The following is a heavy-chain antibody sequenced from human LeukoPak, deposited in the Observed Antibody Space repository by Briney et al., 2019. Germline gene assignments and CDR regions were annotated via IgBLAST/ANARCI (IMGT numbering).Heavy chain of an antibody. V-gene: IGHV4-39*01. CDR2: IYYSGST. CDR3: ARQTGSGLFILP. J-gene: IGHJ4*02. CDR1: GGSISSSSCY. Sequence: PSETLSLTCTVSGGSISSSSCYWGWIRQPPGKGLEWIGSIYYSGSTYYNASLKSQVSISIDTSKNQFSLRLTSVTAADTAVYYCARQTGSGLFILPGGQGTLVTVSS. D-gene: IGHD3/OR15-3a*01.